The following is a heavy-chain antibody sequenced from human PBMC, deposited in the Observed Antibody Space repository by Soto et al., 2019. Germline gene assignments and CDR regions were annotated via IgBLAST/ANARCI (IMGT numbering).Heavy chain of an antibody. J-gene: IGHJ4*02. D-gene: IGHD2-2*01. Sequence: QVQLVESGGGLVKPGGSLRLSCAASGFTFSDYYMSWIRQAPARGLGWVSFISGSGTTRYYADSVRGRFTISRDNAKNSVYLQMDSLRAEDTAVYYCATDWGTGVVPAAYSWGQGTLVSVSS. CDR3: ATDWGTGVVPAAYS. CDR1: GFTFSDYY. V-gene: IGHV3-11*01. CDR2: ISGSGTTR.